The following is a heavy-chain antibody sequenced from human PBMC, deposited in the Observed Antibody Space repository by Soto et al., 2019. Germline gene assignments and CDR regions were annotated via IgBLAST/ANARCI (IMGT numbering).Heavy chain of an antibody. CDR2: IYYNGGT. Sequence: LQESVPGLVKASETLSLSCSVSYGPMRGYYWSWIRQPPGKGLEWIGNIYYNGGTNYNPSLRSRVTISVDKSQNSFSLRLTSVTAADTAVYYCARDGDHDYFYGMDIWGQGTAVTVS. V-gene: IGHV4-59*01. J-gene: IGHJ6*02. CDR1: YGPMRGYY. CDR3: ARDGDHDYFYGMDI. D-gene: IGHD3-3*01.